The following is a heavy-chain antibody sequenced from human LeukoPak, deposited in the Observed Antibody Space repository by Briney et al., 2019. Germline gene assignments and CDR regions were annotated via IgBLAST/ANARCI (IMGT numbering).Heavy chain of an antibody. CDR2: INPSGGST. Sequence: ASVKVSCKVSGYTFTSYYMHWVRQAPGRGLEWMGIINPSGGSTSYAQKFQGRVTMTRDTSTSTVYMELSSLRSEDTAVYYCARDSSSWYKMQYYFDYWGQGTLVTVSS. D-gene: IGHD6-13*01. J-gene: IGHJ4*02. CDR3: ARDSSSWYKMQYYFDY. V-gene: IGHV1-46*03. CDR1: GYTFTSYY.